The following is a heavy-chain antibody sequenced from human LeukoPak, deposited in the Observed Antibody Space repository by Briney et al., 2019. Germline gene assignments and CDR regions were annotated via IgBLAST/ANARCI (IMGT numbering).Heavy chain of an antibody. V-gene: IGHV3-30-3*01. CDR1: GFTFSSYA. Sequence: GRSLRLSCAASGFTFSSYAMHWVRQAPGKGLEWVAVISYDGSNKYYADSVKGRFTISRDNSKNTLYLQMNSLRAEDTAVYYCARGAGRNFDYWGQGTLVTVSS. D-gene: IGHD1-26*01. CDR3: ARGAGRNFDY. CDR2: ISYDGSNK. J-gene: IGHJ4*02.